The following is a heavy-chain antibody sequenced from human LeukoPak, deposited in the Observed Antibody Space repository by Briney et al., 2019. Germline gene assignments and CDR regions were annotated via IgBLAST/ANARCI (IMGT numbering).Heavy chain of an antibody. V-gene: IGHV4-31*03. CDR3: ARGRRELRYGPDY. CDR2: IYYTAGA. D-gene: IGHD3-9*01. J-gene: IGHJ4*02. Sequence: PSETLSLTCTVSGASMRSETHYWGWLRQLPGKGPEWIAYIYYTAGAYYNPSLQSRVTISLDASENQFSLKLSSVTAADTAVYYCARGRRELRYGPDYWGQGTLVTVSS. CDR1: GASMRSETHY.